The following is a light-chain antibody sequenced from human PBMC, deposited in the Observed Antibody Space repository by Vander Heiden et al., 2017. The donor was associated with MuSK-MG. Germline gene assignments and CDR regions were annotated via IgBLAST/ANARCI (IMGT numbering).Light chain of an antibody. J-gene: IGLJ2*01. CDR3: QAWDDSTVV. Sequence: SYELTQPPYVSVSPGQTASITCSGDKLGDKYACWFQQRPGQSPLLVIYQDTKRPSGIPERFSGSNSGNTATLTISGTQAMDEADYYCQAWDDSTVVFGGGTKLTVL. V-gene: IGLV3-1*01. CDR2: QDT. CDR1: KLGDKY.